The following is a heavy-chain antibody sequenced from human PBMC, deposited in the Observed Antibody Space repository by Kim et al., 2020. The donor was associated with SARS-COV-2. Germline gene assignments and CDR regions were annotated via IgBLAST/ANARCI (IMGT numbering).Heavy chain of an antibody. CDR3: ARKGNYNYYYGMDV. CDR2: IYQDGSEK. Sequence: GESLKISCAASGFTFSRYWMTWVRQAPGKGLEWVANIYQDGSEKYYRDSVKGRFTISRDNAKNLVYLQMNSLRAEDTAVYYCARKGNYNYYYGMDVWGQGTTVTVSS. J-gene: IGHJ6*02. D-gene: IGHD3-10*01. CDR1: GFTFSRYW. V-gene: IGHV3-7*01.